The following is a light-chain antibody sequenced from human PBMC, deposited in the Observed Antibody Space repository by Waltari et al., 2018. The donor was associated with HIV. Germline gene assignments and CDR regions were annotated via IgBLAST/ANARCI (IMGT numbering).Light chain of an antibody. J-gene: IGKJ1*01. CDR1: QTVNTW. Sequence: DIQIAQSPYNLSPSVGDRVTITCRASQTVNTWRDWYQQKPGGAPQLLIYKAPILENAVPSRFSGSGSGTDFTLTISRLQPDDVGFYYCQQYSSFWTFGQGTKVQVK. CDR2: KAP. CDR3: QQYSSFWT. V-gene: IGKV1-5*03.